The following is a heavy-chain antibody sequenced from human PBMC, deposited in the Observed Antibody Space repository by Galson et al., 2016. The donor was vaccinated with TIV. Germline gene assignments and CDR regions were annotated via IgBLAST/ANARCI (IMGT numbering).Heavy chain of an antibody. CDR2: TTYDDGQK. V-gene: IGHV3-30*04. J-gene: IGHJ4*02. D-gene: IGHD6-19*01. CDR1: GFTFSSYT. CDR3: ARVGSTGWAHYFDY. Sequence: SLRLSCAASGFTFSSYTMHWVRQAPGKGLEWVAVTTYDDGQKYYADSVKGRFTISRDNSKNTLYLQMNSLAAEDTAVYYCARVGSTGWAHYFDYWGQGTLVTVSS.